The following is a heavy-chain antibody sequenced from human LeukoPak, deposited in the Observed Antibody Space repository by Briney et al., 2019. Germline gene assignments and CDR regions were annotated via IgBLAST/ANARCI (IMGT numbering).Heavy chain of an antibody. Sequence: GGSLRLSCTASGFIFNNFGLMWVRQAPGKGLEWVSAISNDGGGTTYADFVKGRFTISGDNSKNTLFLQMNSLRAEDTALYYCAKGSSGYFADLWGQGTLVTVSS. J-gene: IGHJ5*02. CDR3: AKGSSGYFADL. CDR2: ISNDGGGT. CDR1: GFIFNNFG. D-gene: IGHD3-22*01. V-gene: IGHV3-23*01.